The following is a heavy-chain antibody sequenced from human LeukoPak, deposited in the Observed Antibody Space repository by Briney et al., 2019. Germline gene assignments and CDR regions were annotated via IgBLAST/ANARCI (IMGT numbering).Heavy chain of an antibody. D-gene: IGHD6-13*01. CDR1: GGSISSGGYY. CDR3: ARVGSSWALFDY. CDR2: IYYSGST. Sequence: SSETLSLTCTVSGGSISSGGYYWSWIRQHPGKGLEWIGYIYYSGSTYYNPSLKSRVTISVDTSKNQFSLKLSSVTAADTAVYYCARVGSSWALFDYWGQGTLVTVSS. V-gene: IGHV4-31*03. J-gene: IGHJ4*02.